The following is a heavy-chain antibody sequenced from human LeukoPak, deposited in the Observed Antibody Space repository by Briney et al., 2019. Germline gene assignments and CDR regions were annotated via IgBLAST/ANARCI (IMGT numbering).Heavy chain of an antibody. CDR2: ISTSSSYI. V-gene: IGHV3-21*01. D-gene: IGHD3-10*01. CDR3: ARDRVLVRGVIGYDFDY. Sequence: GGSLRLSCAASGFTFSSYSMNWVRQAPGKGLEWVSSISTSSSYIYYADSVKGRFTISRDNAKSSLYLQMNSLRAEDTAVYYCARDRVLVRGVIGYDFDYWGQGTLVTVSS. CDR1: GFTFSSYS. J-gene: IGHJ4*02.